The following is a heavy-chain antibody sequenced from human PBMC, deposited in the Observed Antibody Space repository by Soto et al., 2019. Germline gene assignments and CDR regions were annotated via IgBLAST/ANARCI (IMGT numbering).Heavy chain of an antibody. V-gene: IGHV4-59*01. Sequence: QVQLQESGPGLVKPSETLSLTCTVSGGSIRTYYWSWIRQPPGKGLEWIGYMFYSGNTNYNPSLKSRVTISVDTSKNQLSLKLSSVTASDTAVYYCASENYGAFDIWGQGTMVTVSS. D-gene: IGHD3-16*01. CDR2: MFYSGNT. J-gene: IGHJ3*02. CDR1: GGSIRTYY. CDR3: ASENYGAFDI.